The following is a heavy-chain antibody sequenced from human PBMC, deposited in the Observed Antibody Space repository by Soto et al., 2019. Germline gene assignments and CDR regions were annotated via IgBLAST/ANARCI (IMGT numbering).Heavy chain of an antibody. CDR1: GFTFSSYG. CDR2: IWHDGSNK. CDR3: ARDVGYYGANGMDV. Sequence: QVQLVESGGGVVQPGRSLRLSCAASGFTFSSYGMHWVRQAPGKGLEWVAVIWHDGSNKYYADSVKGRFTISRDNSKNPLYLKMNSLRAEDTAVYSCARDVGYYGANGMDVWGQGTTVTVSS. J-gene: IGHJ6*02. D-gene: IGHD3-10*01. V-gene: IGHV3-33*01.